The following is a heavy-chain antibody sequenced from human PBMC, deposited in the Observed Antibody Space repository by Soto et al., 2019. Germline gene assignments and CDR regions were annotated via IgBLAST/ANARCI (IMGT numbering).Heavy chain of an antibody. CDR1: GGSISSGDYY. D-gene: IGHD4-17*01. V-gene: IGHV4-30-4*01. CDR3: ASRPRWYQNWFDP. CDR2: IYYSGST. J-gene: IGHJ5*02. Sequence: QVQLQESGPGLVKPSQTLSLTCTVSGGSISSGDYYWSWIRQPPGKGLEWIGYIYYSGSTYYNPSLASRVXXAXDXXNNRFSLKLSSVTAAATAVYYCASRPRWYQNWFDPRGQGTLVTVSS.